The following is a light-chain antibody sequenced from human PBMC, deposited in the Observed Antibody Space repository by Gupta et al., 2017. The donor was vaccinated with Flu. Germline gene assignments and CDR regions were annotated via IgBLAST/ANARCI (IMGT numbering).Light chain of an antibody. Sequence: DIVMTPSPLSLPVTPGEPASISCRSSQSLLHSNGYNYLDWYLQKPGQSPQLLIYLGSNRASGVPDRFSGSGSGTDFTLKISRVEAEDVGVYYCMQGLKTFTFGPGTKVDIK. J-gene: IGKJ3*01. CDR1: QSLLHSNGYNY. V-gene: IGKV2-28*01. CDR3: MQGLKTFT. CDR2: LGS.